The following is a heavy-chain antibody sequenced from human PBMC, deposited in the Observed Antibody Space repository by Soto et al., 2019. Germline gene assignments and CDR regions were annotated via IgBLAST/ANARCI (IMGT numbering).Heavy chain of an antibody. V-gene: IGHV4-59*01. D-gene: IGHD4-4*01. CDR2: IYYSGST. J-gene: IGHJ4*02. CDR1: GGSISSYY. CDR3: ARGRNDYIN. Sequence: SETLSLTWTVAGGSISSYYWIWIRQPPGKGLEWIGYIYYSGSTNYNPSLKSRVTISVDTSKNQFSLKLSSVTAADTAVYYCARGRNDYINWGQGTLVTVSS.